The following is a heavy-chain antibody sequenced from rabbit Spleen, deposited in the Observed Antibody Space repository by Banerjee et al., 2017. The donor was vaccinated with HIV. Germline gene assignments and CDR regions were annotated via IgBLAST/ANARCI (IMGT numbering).Heavy chain of an antibody. J-gene: IGHJ4*01. D-gene: IGHD1-1*01. Sequence: QEQLEESGGGLVKPEGSLTLTCKASGFTLSSYDMCWVRQAPGKGLEWIACINTITGKTVYASWAKGRFIMSRTSSTTVTLQMTSLTAADTATYFCARDLVAVIGWNFNLWGQGTLVTVS. CDR3: ARDLVAVIGWNFNL. CDR2: INTITGKT. V-gene: IGHV1S45*01. CDR1: GFTLSSYD.